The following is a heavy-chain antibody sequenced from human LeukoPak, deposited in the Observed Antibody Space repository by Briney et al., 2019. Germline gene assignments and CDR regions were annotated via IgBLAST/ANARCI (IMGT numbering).Heavy chain of an antibody. Sequence: GGSLRLSCVASGFTFSSYSMNWVRQAPGKGLEWVSSISSSSSYIYYADSVKGRFTSSRDNSKNTLYLQMNSLRAEDTAVYYCAREGGYSYGSDAFDIWGQGTMVTVSS. D-gene: IGHD5-18*01. V-gene: IGHV3-21*01. CDR3: AREGGYSYGSDAFDI. CDR2: ISSSSSYI. J-gene: IGHJ3*02. CDR1: GFTFSSYS.